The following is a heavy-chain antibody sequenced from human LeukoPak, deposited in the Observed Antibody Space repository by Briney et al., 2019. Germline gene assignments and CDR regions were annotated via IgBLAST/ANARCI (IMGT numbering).Heavy chain of an antibody. J-gene: IGHJ4*02. D-gene: IGHD6-19*01. Sequence: GSLRLSCAASGFTFSSYGMHWVRQAPGKGLEWVAVISYDGSNKYYADSVKGRFTISRDNSKNTLYLQMNSLRAEDTAVYYCAKDHSSGSYAYWGQGTLVTVSS. CDR1: GFTFSSYG. CDR2: ISYDGSNK. CDR3: AKDHSSGSYAY. V-gene: IGHV3-30*18.